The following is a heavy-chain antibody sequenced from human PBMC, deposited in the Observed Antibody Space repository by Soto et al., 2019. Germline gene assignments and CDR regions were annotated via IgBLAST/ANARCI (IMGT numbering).Heavy chain of an antibody. D-gene: IGHD6-19*01. J-gene: IGHJ6*02. CDR3: AKDRQWLVQGDYYYGMDV. CDR2: ISWNSGSI. V-gene: IGHV3-9*01. Sequence: GGSLRLSCAASGFTFDDYAMHWVRQAPGKGLEWVSGISWNSGSIGYADSVKGRFTISRDNAKNSLYLQMNSLRAEDTALYYCAKDRQWLVQGDYYYGMDVWGQGTTVTVSS. CDR1: GFTFDDYA.